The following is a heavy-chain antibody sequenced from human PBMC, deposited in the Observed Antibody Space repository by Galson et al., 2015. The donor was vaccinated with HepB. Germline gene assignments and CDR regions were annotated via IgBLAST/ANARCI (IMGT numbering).Heavy chain of an antibody. Sequence: CAISGDSVSSNSAAWNWIRQSPSRGLEWLGRTYYRSKWYNDYAVSVKSRITINPDTSKNQFSLQLSSVTAADTAVYYCARVNYYDSSGYTWYFDLWGRGTLVTVSS. CDR3: ARVNYYDSSGYTWYFDL. J-gene: IGHJ2*01. V-gene: IGHV6-1*01. D-gene: IGHD3-22*01. CDR1: GDSVSSNSAA. CDR2: TYYRSKWYN.